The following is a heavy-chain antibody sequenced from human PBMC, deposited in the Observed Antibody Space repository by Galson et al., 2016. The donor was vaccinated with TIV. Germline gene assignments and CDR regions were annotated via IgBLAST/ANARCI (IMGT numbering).Heavy chain of an antibody. CDR1: GDSLSDLS. Sequence: SVKVSCKVSGDSLSDLSMQWVRQAPGKGLEWMAGFDPEQHKKIYAQKLEGRVTLTDDTSTDTAFLELSSLSFEDTAVYYCASVAWFPGLSLDNWGQGTLVIVSS. CDR2: FDPEQHKK. J-gene: IGHJ4*02. V-gene: IGHV1-24*01. D-gene: IGHD2/OR15-2a*01. CDR3: ASVAWFPGLSLDN.